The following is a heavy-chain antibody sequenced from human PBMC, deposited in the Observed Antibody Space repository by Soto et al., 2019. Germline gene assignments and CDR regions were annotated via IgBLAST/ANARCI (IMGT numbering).Heavy chain of an antibody. CDR3: ASSSGSRTAYYYYGMDV. D-gene: IGHD1-26*01. CDR2: IYHSGST. CDR1: GGSISSSNW. J-gene: IGHJ6*02. V-gene: IGHV4-4*02. Sequence: QVQLQESGPGLVKPSGTLSLTCAVSGGSISSSNWWSWVRQPPGKGLEWIGEIYHSGSTNYNPSLKSRVTISVDKSKNQFSLKLCSVTAADTAVYYCASSSGSRTAYYYYGMDVWGQGTTVTVSS.